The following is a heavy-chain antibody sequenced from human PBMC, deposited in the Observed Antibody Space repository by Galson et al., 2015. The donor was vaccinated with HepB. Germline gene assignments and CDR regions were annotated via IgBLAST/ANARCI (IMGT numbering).Heavy chain of an antibody. V-gene: IGHV1-46*03. J-gene: IGHJ4*02. D-gene: IGHD6-13*01. CDR1: GYTFTSYY. CDR2: INPSGGST. CDR3: ARDIAAAGSRLPSYYFDY. Sequence: SVKVSCKASGYTFTSYYMHWVRQAPGQGLEWMGIINPSGGSTGYAQKFQGRVTMTRDTSTSTVYMELSSLRSEDTAVYYCARDIAAAGSRLPSYYFDYWGQGTLVTVSS.